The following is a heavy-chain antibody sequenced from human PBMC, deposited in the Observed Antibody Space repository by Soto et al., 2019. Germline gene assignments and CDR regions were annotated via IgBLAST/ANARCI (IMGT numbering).Heavy chain of an antibody. CDR2: ISGSSENT. CDR3: AIIALEEDY. J-gene: IGHJ4*02. CDR1: GFTFSDYA. Sequence: EVQMLESGGGLVQPGGSLRLACAASGFTFSDYAMNWVRQAPGKGLEWVSAISGSSENTYYADSVKGRFTISRDNSKNTLYLQMNSLRAEDTAEYYCAIIALEEDYWGQGTLVTVSS. D-gene: IGHD6-19*01. V-gene: IGHV3-23*01.